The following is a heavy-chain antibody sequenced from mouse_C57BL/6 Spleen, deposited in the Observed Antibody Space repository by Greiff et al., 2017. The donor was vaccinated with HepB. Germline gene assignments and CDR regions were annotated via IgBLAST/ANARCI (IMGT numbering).Heavy chain of an antibody. Sequence: QVQLQQSGAALVRPGASVTLSCKASGYTFTDYEMHWVKQTPVHGLEWIGAIDPETGVTAYNQKFKGKAILTADKSSSTAYMELRSLTSEDSAVYYCTRAGGYGYDGFAYWGQGTLVTVSA. CDR2: IDPETGVT. CDR1: GYTFTDYE. J-gene: IGHJ3*01. V-gene: IGHV1-15*01. CDR3: TRAGGYGYDGFAY. D-gene: IGHD2-2*01.